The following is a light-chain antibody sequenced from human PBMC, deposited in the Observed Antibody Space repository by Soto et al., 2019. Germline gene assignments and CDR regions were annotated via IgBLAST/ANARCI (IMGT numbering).Light chain of an antibody. CDR3: LQHSVYPLT. CDR1: QDNRNS. J-gene: IGKJ4*01. V-gene: IGKV1-17*01. CDR2: AAS. Sequence: DIQMTQSPSSLSASVGDRVTITCRASQDNRNSLGWFQQKPGKAPKRLIYAASTLESGVASRFSGSGYGTEFTLTISSLQPEDFATYFCLQHSVYPLTFGGGTRVEIK.